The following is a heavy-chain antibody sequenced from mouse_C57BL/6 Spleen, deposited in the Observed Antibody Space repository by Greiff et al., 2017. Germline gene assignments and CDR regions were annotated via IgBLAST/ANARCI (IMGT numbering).Heavy chain of an antibody. V-gene: IGHV3-1*01. J-gene: IGHJ1*03. CDR1: GYSITSGYD. D-gene: IGHD1-1*01. Sequence: EVQLVESGPGMVKPSQSLSLTCTVTGYSITSGYDWHWIRHFPGNKLEWMGYISYSGSTNYNPSLKSRISITHDTSKNHFFLKLNSVTTEDTATYYCARVSYYYGSSWYFDVWGTGTTVTVSS. CDR3: ARVSYYYGSSWYFDV. CDR2: ISYSGST.